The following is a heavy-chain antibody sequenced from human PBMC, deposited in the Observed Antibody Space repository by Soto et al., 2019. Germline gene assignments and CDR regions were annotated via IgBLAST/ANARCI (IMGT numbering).Heavy chain of an antibody. CDR3: ARGPGGPDGPGDY. D-gene: IGHD2-15*01. J-gene: IGHJ4*02. V-gene: IGHV1-3*01. CDR2: INPENGDT. Sequence: ASVKVSCKASGYTFSSHGLHWVRQAPGQGLEWVGWINPENGDTKYSQKFQGRVTITRDTSASTVYMELTSLRSEDTAVYYCARGPGGPDGPGDYWGQGTLVTVSS. CDR1: GYTFSSHG.